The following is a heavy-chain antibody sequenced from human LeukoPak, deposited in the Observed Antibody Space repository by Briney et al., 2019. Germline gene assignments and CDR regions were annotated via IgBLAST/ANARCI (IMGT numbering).Heavy chain of an antibody. V-gene: IGHV3-23*01. D-gene: IGHD3-3*01. J-gene: IGHJ4*02. CDR2: ISGSGGST. Sequence: GGSLRLSCAASGFTFSSYAMSWVRQAPGKGLEWVSAISGSGGSTYYADSVKGRFTISRDNSKNTLFLQMNSLRAEDTAVYYCARDQPHYDFWSGAFTYYFDYWGQGTLVTVSS. CDR3: ARDQPHYDFWSGAFTYYFDY. CDR1: GFTFSSYA.